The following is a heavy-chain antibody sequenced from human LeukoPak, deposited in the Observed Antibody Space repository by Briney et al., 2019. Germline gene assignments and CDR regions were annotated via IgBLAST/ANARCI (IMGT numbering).Heavy chain of an antibody. V-gene: IGHV3-23*01. D-gene: IGHD2-2*01. CDR1: GFTFSSYA. J-gene: IGHJ5*02. Sequence: GGSLRLSCAASGFTFSSYAMSWVRQAPGKGLEWVSAISGSGGSTYYAASVKGRFTISRDNSKNTLYLQMNSLRAEDTAVYYCAKGSCSSCYNWFDPWGQGTLVTVSS. CDR2: ISGSGGST. CDR3: AKGSCSSCYNWFDP.